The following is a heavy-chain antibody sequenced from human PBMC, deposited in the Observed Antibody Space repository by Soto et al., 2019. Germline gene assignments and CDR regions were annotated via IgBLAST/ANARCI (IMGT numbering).Heavy chain of an antibody. CDR2: INHSGST. Sequence: EGLSLTSAVYGVSFRVYYWSWIRQPPGKGLEWIGEINHSGSTNYNPSLKSRVTISVDTSKNQFSLKLSSVTAADTAVYYCARHKGYYYGMDVWGQGTTVTVSS. V-gene: IGHV4-34*01. CDR1: GVSFRVYY. CDR3: ARHKGYYYGMDV. J-gene: IGHJ6*02.